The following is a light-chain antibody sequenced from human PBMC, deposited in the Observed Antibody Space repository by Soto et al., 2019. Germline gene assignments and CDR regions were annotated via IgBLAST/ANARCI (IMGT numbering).Light chain of an antibody. CDR3: QQRSDWPMYT. V-gene: IGKV3-11*01. CDR1: QSVSSY. J-gene: IGKJ2*01. Sequence: ELVLTQSPATLSLSPGERATLSCRASQSVSSYLAWYQQKPGQAPRRLIYDASNRATGIPARFSGSGSGTDFTLTISSLEPEDFAVYYCQQRSDWPMYTFGQGTKLEIK. CDR2: DAS.